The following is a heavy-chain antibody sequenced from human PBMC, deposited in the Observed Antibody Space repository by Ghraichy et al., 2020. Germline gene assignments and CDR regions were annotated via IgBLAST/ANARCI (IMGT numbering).Heavy chain of an antibody. J-gene: IGHJ4*02. CDR2: ISTDGSII. Sequence: GGSLGLSCAASGFTLSFYWMHWVRQAPGKGLVWVARISTDGSIIAYADSVKGRFTISRDNAKDTLYLLMNSLRAEDTAVYYCARDNYASLDYWGQGSLVTVSS. D-gene: IGHD3-10*01. V-gene: IGHV3-74*01. CDR3: ARDNYASLDY. CDR1: GFTLSFYW.